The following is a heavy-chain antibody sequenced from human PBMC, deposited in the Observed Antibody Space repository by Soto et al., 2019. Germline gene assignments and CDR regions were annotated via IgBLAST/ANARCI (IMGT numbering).Heavy chain of an antibody. CDR1: GFTFSSYS. J-gene: IGHJ3*02. CDR3: ARDRGVCSSTSCYSERDAFDI. D-gene: IGHD2-2*01. V-gene: IGHV3-21*01. CDR2: ISSSSSYI. Sequence: GGSLRLSCAASGFTFSSYSMNWVRQAPGKGLEWVSSISSSSSYIYYADSVKGRFTISRDNAKNSLYLQMNSLRAEDTAVYYCARDRGVCSSTSCYSERDAFDIWGQGTMVTVSS.